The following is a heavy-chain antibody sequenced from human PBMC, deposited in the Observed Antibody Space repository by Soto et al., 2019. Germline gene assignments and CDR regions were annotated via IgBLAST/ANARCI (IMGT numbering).Heavy chain of an antibody. J-gene: IGHJ5*02. CDR2: ISYDGSNK. CDR3: ARALIDIVVVVAPFDP. Sequence: GGSLRLSCAASGFTFSSYAMHSVRQAPGKGLEWVAVISYDGSNKYYADSVKGRFTISRDNSKNTLYLQMNSLRAEDTAVYYCARALIDIVVVVAPFDPWGQGTLVTVSS. CDR1: GFTFSSYA. D-gene: IGHD2-15*01. V-gene: IGHV3-30-3*01.